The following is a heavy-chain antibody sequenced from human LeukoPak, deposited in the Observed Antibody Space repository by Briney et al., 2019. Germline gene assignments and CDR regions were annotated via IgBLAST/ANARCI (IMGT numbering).Heavy chain of an antibody. CDR1: GYRFTSYW. J-gene: IGHJ4*02. Sequence: GESLQISCKGSGYRFTSYWIGWVRQMPGKGLEWMGIIYPGDSDTRYSPSFQGQVTISADKSISTAYLQWNSLKASDTAMYYCARLVGACSGGSCYSDSWGQGTLVTVSS. CDR3: ARLVGACSGGSCYSDS. V-gene: IGHV5-51*01. D-gene: IGHD2-15*01. CDR2: IYPGDSDT.